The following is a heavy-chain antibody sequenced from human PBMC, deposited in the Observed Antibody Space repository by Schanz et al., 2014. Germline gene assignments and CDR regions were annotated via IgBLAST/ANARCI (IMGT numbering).Heavy chain of an antibody. J-gene: IGHJ3*02. CDR2: INHSGSA. CDR1: GGSFSTYY. CDR3: ARAESYYGSGSYFQRRAQAFDI. V-gene: IGHV4-34*01. Sequence: QVQLQQWGAGLLKPSETLSLTCAVYGGSFSTYYWSWIRQPPRKGLEWIGEINHSGSAKYNPSLKSRVTISVDTSKKQSSLILPSVTAADTAVYYCARAESYYGSGSYFQRRAQAFDIWGRGTMVTVSS. D-gene: IGHD3-10*01.